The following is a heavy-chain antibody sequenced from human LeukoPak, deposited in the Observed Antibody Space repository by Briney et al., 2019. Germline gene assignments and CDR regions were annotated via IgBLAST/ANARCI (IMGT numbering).Heavy chain of an antibody. CDR1: GFTFSSYW. Sequence: PGGSLRLSCAASGFTFSSYWMSWVRQAPGKGLEWVANIKEDGSEIHYVDSVKGRFTISRDNAKNSLYLQMNSLRAEDTSVYYCAREGSSRYVGTGAQSWGRGTLVTVSS. CDR2: IKEDGSEI. CDR3: AREGSSRYVGTGAQS. J-gene: IGHJ5*02. V-gene: IGHV3-7*01. D-gene: IGHD6-13*01.